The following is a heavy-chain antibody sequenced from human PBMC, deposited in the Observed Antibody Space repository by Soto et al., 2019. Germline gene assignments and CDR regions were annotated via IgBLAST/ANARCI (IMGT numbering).Heavy chain of an antibody. J-gene: IGHJ4*02. CDR2: ISYSGST. Sequence: SETLSLTCTVSGGSISSGGYYWSWIRQHPGTGLEWIGHISYSGSTYYNTSLKSRVTISVDTSRNQFSLELSSVTAADTAVYYCARGLITGSQYSGGWYYLDSWGQGTQVTVSS. CDR3: ARGLITGSQYSGGWYYLDS. CDR1: GGSISSGGYY. D-gene: IGHD1-26*01. V-gene: IGHV4-31*03.